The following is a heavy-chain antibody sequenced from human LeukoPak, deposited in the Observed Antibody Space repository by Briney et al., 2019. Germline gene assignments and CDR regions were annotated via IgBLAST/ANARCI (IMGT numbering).Heavy chain of an antibody. CDR3: ARDEGHCSC. Sequence: PGGSLRLSRAVSVFTFSSYDMKWVRQAPGKGLEGGLYISISGRTRYYADSVEGRFTISRDDAKNSLYLQRESLRAEDTGFYDCARDEGHCSCWGQGTLVTVSS. D-gene: IGHD2-15*01. CDR2: ISISGRTR. J-gene: IGHJ4*02. CDR1: VFTFSSYD. V-gene: IGHV3-48*03.